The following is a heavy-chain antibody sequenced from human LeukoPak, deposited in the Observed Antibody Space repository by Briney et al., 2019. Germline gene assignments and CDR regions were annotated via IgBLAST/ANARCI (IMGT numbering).Heavy chain of an antibody. CDR3: ARDDWNYVYGFDP. CDR1: GFTFSDYY. J-gene: IGHJ5*02. D-gene: IGHD1-7*01. CDR2: ISSSGSTI. V-gene: IGHV3-11*04. Sequence: PGGSLRLSRAASGFTFSDYYMSWIRQAPGKGLEWVSYISSSGSTIYYADSVKGRFTISRDNARNSLYLQMNSLRAEDTAVYYCARDDWNYVYGFDPWGQGTLVTVSS.